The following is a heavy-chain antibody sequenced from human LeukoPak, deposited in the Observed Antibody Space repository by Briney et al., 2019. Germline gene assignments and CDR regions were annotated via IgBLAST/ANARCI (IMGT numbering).Heavy chain of an antibody. Sequence: GGSLSLSCAASGFTVSSNYMSWVRQAPGEGLEWVSVIYSGGSTYYADSVKGRFTISRDNSENTLYLQMNSLRAEDTAVYYCASRIEDYGDYVLDYWGQGTLVTVSS. D-gene: IGHD4-17*01. CDR1: GFTVSSNY. J-gene: IGHJ4*02. V-gene: IGHV3-53*01. CDR3: ASRIEDYGDYVLDY. CDR2: IYSGGST.